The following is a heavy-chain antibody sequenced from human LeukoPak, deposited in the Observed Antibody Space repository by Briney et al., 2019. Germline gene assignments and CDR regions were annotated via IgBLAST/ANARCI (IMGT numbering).Heavy chain of an antibody. CDR1: GGSISSYY. J-gene: IGHJ4*02. CDR2: IYYSGST. CDR3: ARHTGGWGSFDY. Sequence: SETLSLTCTVSGGSISSYYWSWIRHPPGKGLEWIGYIYYSGSTNYNPSLKSRVTISVDTSKNQFSLKLSSVTAADTAVYYCARHTGGWGSFDYWGQGTLATVSS. D-gene: IGHD7-27*01. V-gene: IGHV4-59*08.